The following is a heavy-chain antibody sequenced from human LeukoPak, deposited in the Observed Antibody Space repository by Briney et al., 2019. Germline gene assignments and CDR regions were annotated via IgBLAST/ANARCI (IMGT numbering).Heavy chain of an antibody. CDR1: GFTFSSYW. CDR2: IKQDGSEK. V-gene: IGHV3-7*01. Sequence: GGSLRLSCAASGFTFSSYWMSWVRQAPGKGLEWVANIKQDGSEKYYVDSVKGRFTISRDNSKNILYLQMNSLRVEDTAVYYCTRASAARCICFFWYPCDHWGEGTLVTVSS. CDR3: TRASAARCICFFWYPCDH. D-gene: IGHD6-6*01. J-gene: IGHJ4*02.